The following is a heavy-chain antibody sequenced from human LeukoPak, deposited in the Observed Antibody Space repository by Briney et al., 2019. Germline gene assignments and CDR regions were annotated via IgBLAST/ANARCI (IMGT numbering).Heavy chain of an antibody. CDR1: GFTFSSYA. D-gene: IGHD5-12*01. J-gene: IGHJ5*02. CDR3: AKSIGGGYDFNWFDP. Sequence: GGSLRLSCAASGFTFSSYAMSWVRQAPGKGLEWVSAISGSGGSTYYADSVKGRFTISRANSKNTLYLQMNSLRAEDTAVYYCAKSIGGGYDFNWFDPWGQGTLVTVSS. CDR2: ISGSGGST. V-gene: IGHV3-23*01.